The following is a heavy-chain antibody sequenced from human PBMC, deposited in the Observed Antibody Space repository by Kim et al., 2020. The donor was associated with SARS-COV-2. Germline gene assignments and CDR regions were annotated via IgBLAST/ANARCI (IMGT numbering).Heavy chain of an antibody. CDR3: ARGVGVGRDGYRGLGY. Sequence: ASVKVSCKASGYTFTSYYMHWVRQAPGQGLEWMGIINPSGGSTSYAQKFQGRVTMTRDTSTSTVYMELSSLRSEDTAVYYCARGVGVGRDGYRGLGYWGQGTLVTVSS. J-gene: IGHJ4*02. V-gene: IGHV1-46*01. CDR1: GYTFTSYY. CDR2: INPSGGST. D-gene: IGHD5-12*01.